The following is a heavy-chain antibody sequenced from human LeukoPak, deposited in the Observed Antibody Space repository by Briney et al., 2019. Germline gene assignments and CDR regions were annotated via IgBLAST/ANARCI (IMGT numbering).Heavy chain of an antibody. CDR1: GGSISSYY. Sequence: SETLSLTCTVSGGSISSYYWSWIRQPPAKGLQWIGYIYYSGSTNYNPSLKSRVTISVDTSKNHFSLKLSSVTAADTAVYYCASRGSCYAFDIWGQGTMVTVSS. D-gene: IGHD1-26*01. J-gene: IGHJ3*02. CDR2: IYYSGST. V-gene: IGHV4-59*01. CDR3: ASRGSCYAFDI.